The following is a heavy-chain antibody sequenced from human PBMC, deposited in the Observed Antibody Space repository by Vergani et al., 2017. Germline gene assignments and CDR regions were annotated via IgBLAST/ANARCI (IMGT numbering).Heavy chain of an antibody. CDR3: AKCYGSGFYYYYMDV. D-gene: IGHD3-10*01. V-gene: IGHV3-23*01. CDR1: GLTFSSYA. CDR2: ISGSGGST. J-gene: IGHJ6*03. Sequence: EVQLLESGGGLVQPGGSLRLSCAASGLTFSSYAMSWVRQAPGKGLEWVSAISGSGGSTYYADSVKGRFTISRDNSKNTLYLQMNSLRAEDTAVYYCAKCYGSGFYYYYMDVWGKGTTVTVSS.